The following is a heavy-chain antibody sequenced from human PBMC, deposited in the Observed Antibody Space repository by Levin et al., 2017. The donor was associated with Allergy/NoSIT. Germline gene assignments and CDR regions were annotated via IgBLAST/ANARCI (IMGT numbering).Heavy chain of an antibody. D-gene: IGHD2-15*01. J-gene: IGHJ6*03. CDR2: ISYDGSNK. CDR3: ARGSTYCSGGSCYPPDYYMDV. V-gene: IGHV3-30-3*01. CDR1: GFTFSSYA. Sequence: LSLPCAASGFTFSSYAMHWVRQAPGKGLEWVAVISYDGSNKYYADSVKGRFTISRDNSKNTLYLQMNSLRAEDTAVYYCARGSTYCSGGSCYPPDYYMDVWGKGTTVTVSS.